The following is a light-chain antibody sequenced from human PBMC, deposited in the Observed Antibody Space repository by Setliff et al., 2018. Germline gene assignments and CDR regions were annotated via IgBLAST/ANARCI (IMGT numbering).Light chain of an antibody. Sequence: QSALTQPPSASGTPGQGVTISCSGSSSNIGSNTVNWYQQLPGTAPKLLIYSNNQRPSGVPDRFSGSKSGTSASLAISGLQSEDEADYYCAAWDDSLNGQVFGGGTQLTVL. V-gene: IGLV1-44*01. CDR1: SSNIGSNT. J-gene: IGLJ3*02. CDR3: AAWDDSLNGQV. CDR2: SNN.